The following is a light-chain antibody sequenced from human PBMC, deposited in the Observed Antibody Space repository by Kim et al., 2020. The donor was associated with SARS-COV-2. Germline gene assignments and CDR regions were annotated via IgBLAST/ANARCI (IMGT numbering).Light chain of an antibody. CDR3: QQTYITPYT. CDR2: AAS. J-gene: IGKJ2*01. Sequence: DIQMTQSPSSLSASVGDRVTITCRASQTITNYLSWCQQKPGKAPKVLIYAASSLQSGVPSRFSGSGSGTDFTLTISSLQPEDFATYYCQQTYITPYTFGQGTKLEI. CDR1: QTITNY. V-gene: IGKV1-39*01.